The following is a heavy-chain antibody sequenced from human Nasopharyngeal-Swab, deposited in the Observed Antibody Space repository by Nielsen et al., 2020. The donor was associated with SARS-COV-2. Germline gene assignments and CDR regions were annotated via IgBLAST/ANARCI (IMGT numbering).Heavy chain of an antibody. CDR3: ARGKDSSSSSRIWGYYGVDV. D-gene: IGHD6-6*01. CDR2: INPSGGST. V-gene: IGHV1-46*01. Sequence: WVRQAPGQGLEWMGIINPSGGSTSYAQKFQGRVTMTRDTSTSTVYMELSSLRSEDTAVYYCARGKDSSSSSRIWGYYGVDVWGQGTTVTVSS. J-gene: IGHJ6*02.